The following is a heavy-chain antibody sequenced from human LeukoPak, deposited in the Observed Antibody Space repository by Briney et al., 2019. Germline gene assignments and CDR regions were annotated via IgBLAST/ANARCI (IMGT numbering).Heavy chain of an antibody. V-gene: IGHV3-23*01. CDR3: AKAPVTSCRGAFCYPLDS. D-gene: IGHD2-15*01. CDR2: ISGSDDGT. CDR1: GFTFSSYA. J-gene: IGHJ4*02. Sequence: GGSLRLSCAASGFTFSSYAMSWVRQAPGKGLEWVSTISGSDDGTYHAGSVRGRFTISRDSSKNTLYLQMNNLRTEDAAIYYCAKAPVTSCRGAFCYPLDSWGQGTLVTVSS.